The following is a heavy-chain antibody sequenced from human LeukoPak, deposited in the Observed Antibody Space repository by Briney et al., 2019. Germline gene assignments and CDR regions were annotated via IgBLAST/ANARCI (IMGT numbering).Heavy chain of an antibody. CDR2: ISSIGSSI. CDR1: GFTFSDYY. V-gene: IGHV3-11*01. J-gene: IGHJ5*02. CDR3: ARALGTMVRGVIIPHWFDP. Sequence: KAGRSLRLSCPASGFTFSDYYMSWIRQVPGKGLGWVSYISSIGSSIYYADSMRGRFTISRDNAKNSLYLQMNSLRADDTAVYYCARALGTMVRGVIIPHWFDPWGQGTLVTVSS. D-gene: IGHD3-10*01.